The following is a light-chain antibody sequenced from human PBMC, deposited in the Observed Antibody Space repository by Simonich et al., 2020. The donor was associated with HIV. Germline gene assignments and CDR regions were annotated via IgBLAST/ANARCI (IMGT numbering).Light chain of an antibody. J-gene: IGKJ3*01. Sequence: DIVMTQSPLSLPVTPGEPASISCRSSQSLLHSNGYNYLDWYLQKPGQSPQLLISLGSYRASGVPDRFSGIGSGTDFTLKISRVEAEDVGVYYCMQNIQLPPTFGPGTKVDIK. CDR1: QSLLHSNGYNY. CDR2: LGS. CDR3: MQNIQLPPT. V-gene: IGKV2-28*01.